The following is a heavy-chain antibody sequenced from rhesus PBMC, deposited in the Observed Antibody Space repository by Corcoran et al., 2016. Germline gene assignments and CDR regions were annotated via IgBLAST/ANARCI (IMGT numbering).Heavy chain of an antibody. CDR1: GGSITGYS. V-gene: IGHV4-73*01. CDR2: IDGNTAST. CDR3: ARYGSNYGYY. D-gene: IGHD4-29*01. J-gene: IGHJ4*01. Sequence: QVKLQQWGEGLVKPSETLSLTCAVYGGSITGYSWTWIRPPPGKGLEWIGNIDGNTASTNYNPSLKNRVTISKDTSKNQFSLKLSSVTAADTAVYYCARYGSNYGYYWGQGVLVTVSS.